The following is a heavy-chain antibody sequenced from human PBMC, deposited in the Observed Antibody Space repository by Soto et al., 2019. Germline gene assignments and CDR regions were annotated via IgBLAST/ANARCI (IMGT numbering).Heavy chain of an antibody. V-gene: IGHV4-30-2*01. J-gene: IGHJ5*02. CDR2: IYHSGST. CDR1: GGSISSGGSS. Sequence: PSETLSPTCTVSGGSISSGGSSWNWIRQPPGKGLEWIGYIYHSGSTYYNPSLKSRVTISVDRSKNQFSLKLSSVTAADTAVYYCARAGTMIVVAKKNWFWIDPWGQGTLVTVSS. CDR3: ARAGTMIVVAKKNWFWIDP. D-gene: IGHD3-22*01.